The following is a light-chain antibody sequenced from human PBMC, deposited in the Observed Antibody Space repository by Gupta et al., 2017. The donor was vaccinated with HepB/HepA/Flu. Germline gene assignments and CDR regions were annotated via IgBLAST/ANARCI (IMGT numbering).Light chain of an antibody. CDR2: DVS. CDR1: SSDVGGYNY. CDR3: CSYAGSYSEV. Sequence: QSALTQPRSVSGSPGQSVTISCTGTSSDVGGYNYVSWYQQHPGKAPKLMIYDVSKRPSGVPDRVSGSKSGNTASPTSSGLQAEDEADDDCCSYAGSYSEVFGTGTKVTVL. J-gene: IGLJ1*01. V-gene: IGLV2-11*01.